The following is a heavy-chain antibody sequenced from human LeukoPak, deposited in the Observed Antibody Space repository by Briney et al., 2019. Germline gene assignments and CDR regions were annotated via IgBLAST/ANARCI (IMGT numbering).Heavy chain of an antibody. CDR3: ARDREYSSGLFDY. CDR1: GFTFSSYS. CDR2: ISSSSSTI. D-gene: IGHD6-19*01. V-gene: IGHV3-48*01. Sequence: PGGSLRLSCAASGFTFSSYSMNWVRQAPGKGLEWVSYISSSSSTIYYADSVKGRFTISRDNAKNSLHLQMNSLRAEDTAVYYCARDREYSSGLFDYWGQGTLVTVSS. J-gene: IGHJ4*02.